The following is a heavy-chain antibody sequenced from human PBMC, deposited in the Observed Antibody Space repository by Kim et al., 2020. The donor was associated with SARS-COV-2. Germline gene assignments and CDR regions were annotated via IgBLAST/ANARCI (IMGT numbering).Heavy chain of an antibody. CDR1: DFTFSDSA. V-gene: IGHV3-73*01. CDR2: IRSKSNSYAT. Sequence: GGSLRLSCAASDFTFSDSAMHWVRQASGKGLEWVGRIRSKSNSYATAYAASVKGRFTISRDDSKNTAYLQMNSLKTEDTSVYYCTRFPGTTSAFWDAFD. CDR3: TRFPGTTSAFWDAFD. D-gene: IGHD1-1*01. J-gene: IGHJ3*02.